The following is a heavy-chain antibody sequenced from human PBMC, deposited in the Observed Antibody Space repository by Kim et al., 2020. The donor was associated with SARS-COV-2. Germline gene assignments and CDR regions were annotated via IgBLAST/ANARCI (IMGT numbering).Heavy chain of an antibody. J-gene: IGHJ6*02. Sequence: GGSLRLSCAASGFTFSSYSMNWVRQAPGKGLEWVSSISSSSSYIYYADSVKGRFTISRDNAKNSLYLQMNSLRAEDTAVYYCARDFGTEGGMDVWGQGTTVTVSS. V-gene: IGHV3-21*01. CDR1: GFTFSSYS. CDR3: ARDFGTEGGMDV. CDR2: ISSSSSYI. D-gene: IGHD3-16*01.